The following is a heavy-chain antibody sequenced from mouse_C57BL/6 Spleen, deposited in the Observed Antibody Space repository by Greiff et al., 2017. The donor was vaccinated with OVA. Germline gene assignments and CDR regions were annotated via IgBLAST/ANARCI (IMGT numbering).Heavy chain of an antibody. CDR3: ARHDSSGFFAY. D-gene: IGHD3-2*02. V-gene: IGHV5-12*01. J-gene: IGHJ3*01. Sequence: EVQGVESGGGLVQPGGSLKLSCAASGFTFSDYYMYWVRQTPEKRLEWVAYISNGGGSTYYPDTVKGRFTISRDNAKNTLYLQMSRLKSEDTAMYYCARHDSSGFFAYWGQGTLVTVSA. CDR1: GFTFSDYY. CDR2: ISNGGGST.